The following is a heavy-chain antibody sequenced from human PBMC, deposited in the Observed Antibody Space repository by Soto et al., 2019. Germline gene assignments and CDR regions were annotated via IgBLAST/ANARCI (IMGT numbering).Heavy chain of an antibody. D-gene: IGHD6-6*01. CDR3: TRTYASTARDFDY. V-gene: IGHV3-7*05. CDR2: IQQEGSEK. J-gene: IGHJ4*02. Sequence: EVQLVESGGGLVQPGGSLRLSCAASGFTFSNYWMSWVRQAPGKGLEWVANIQQEGSEKHYVDSVKGRFTISRDNADNSLYLQMNSLRAEDTAVYYCTRTYASTARDFDYWGQGTLVTVSS. CDR1: GFTFSNYW.